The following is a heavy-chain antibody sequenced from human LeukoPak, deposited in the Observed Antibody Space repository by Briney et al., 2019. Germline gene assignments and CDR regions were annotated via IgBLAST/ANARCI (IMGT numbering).Heavy chain of an antibody. V-gene: IGHV3-48*04. Sequence: PGGSLRLSCVASGFNFNNYSLNWVRQAPGKGLEWVSYIGSSGLIIYYADSVKGRLTISRDDAKNSLFLQMSSLRAEDTAVYYCARSWLQPKYYFDFWGQGTLVTVSS. CDR3: ARSWLQPKYYFDF. D-gene: IGHD5-24*01. J-gene: IGHJ4*02. CDR2: IGSSGLII. CDR1: GFNFNNYS.